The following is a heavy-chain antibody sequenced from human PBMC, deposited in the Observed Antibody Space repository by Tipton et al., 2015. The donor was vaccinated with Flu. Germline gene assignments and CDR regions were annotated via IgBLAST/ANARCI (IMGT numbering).Heavy chain of an antibody. J-gene: IGHJ4*02. CDR1: GGTFSSYA. CDR3: ARAGSRYYDFWSGYYDY. Sequence: QVQLVQSGAEVKKPGSSVKVSCKASGGTFSSYAISWVRQAPGQGLEWMGGIIPIFGTANYAQKFQGRVTITADESTSTAYMELSSLRSEDTAGYYCARAGSRYYDFWSGYYDYWGQGTLVTVSS. D-gene: IGHD3-3*01. CDR2: IIPIFGTA. V-gene: IGHV1-69*12.